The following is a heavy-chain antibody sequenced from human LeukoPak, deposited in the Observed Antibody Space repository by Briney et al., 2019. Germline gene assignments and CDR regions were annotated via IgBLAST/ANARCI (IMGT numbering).Heavy chain of an antibody. D-gene: IGHD3-10*01. Sequence: ASVKVSCKASGGTFSSYAISWVRQAPGQGLEWMGGIIPIFRTANYAQKFQGRVTITADESTSTAYMGLSSLRSEDTAVYYCARDGMVRGVIASYYYYMDVWGKGTTVTVSS. V-gene: IGHV1-69*13. J-gene: IGHJ6*03. CDR2: IIPIFRTA. CDR3: ARDGMVRGVIASYYYYMDV. CDR1: GGTFSSYA.